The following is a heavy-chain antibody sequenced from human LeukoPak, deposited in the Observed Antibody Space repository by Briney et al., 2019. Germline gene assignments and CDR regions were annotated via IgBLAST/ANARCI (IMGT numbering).Heavy chain of an antibody. J-gene: IGHJ4*02. CDR2: IIPILGIA. V-gene: IGHV1-69*04. CDR3: ARVSSSEYYYDSSGYYDDY. D-gene: IGHD3-22*01. Sequence: ASVKVSCKASGGTFSSYAISWVRQAPGQGLEWMGRIIPILGIANYAQKFQGRVTITADKSTSTAYMELSSLRSEDTAVYYCARVSSSEYYYDSSGYYDDYWGQGTPVTVSS. CDR1: GGTFSSYA.